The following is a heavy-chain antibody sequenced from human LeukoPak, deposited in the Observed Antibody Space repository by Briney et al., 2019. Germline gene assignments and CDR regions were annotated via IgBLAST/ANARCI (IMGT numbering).Heavy chain of an antibody. V-gene: IGHV3-74*01. J-gene: IGHJ5*02. CDR3: AREGCSSTSCYANWFDP. Sequence: GGSLRLSCAASGFTFSSYWMHWVRQAPGKGLVWVSRINSDGSSTIYADSVKGRFTISRDNAKHTLYLQMNSLRAEDTAVYYCAREGCSSTSCYANWFDPWGQGTLVTVSS. D-gene: IGHD2-2*01. CDR2: INSDGSST. CDR1: GFTFSSYW.